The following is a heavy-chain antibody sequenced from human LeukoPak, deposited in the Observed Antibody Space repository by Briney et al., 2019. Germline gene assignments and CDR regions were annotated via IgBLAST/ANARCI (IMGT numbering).Heavy chain of an antibody. D-gene: IGHD2-8*01. J-gene: IGHJ4*02. V-gene: IGHV1-2*02. CDR2: INPHNGDT. Sequence: ASVKVSCEASGYTFIGYYLHAVPQAPGQGLEWMGWINPHNGDTNYAQKFQGRVTMTRDTSITTAYMELSRLKSDDTAVYYCATVRDILHGGGPYYSDYWGQGTLVTVSS. CDR1: GYTFIGYY. CDR3: ATVRDILHGGGPYYSDY.